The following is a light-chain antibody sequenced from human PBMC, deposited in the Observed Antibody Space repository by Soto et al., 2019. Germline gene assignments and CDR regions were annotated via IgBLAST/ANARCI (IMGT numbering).Light chain of an antibody. CDR3: FSYTTSSTYV. CDR2: GVT. CDR1: SSDVGIYNY. V-gene: IGLV2-14*01. Sequence: QSALTQPASVSGSPGQSITISCTGTSSDVGIYNYVSWYQQEPGKAPKLLIYGVTSRPSGVSDRFSGSKSGNTASLTISRLQAEDESDYYCFSYTTSSTYVFGTGTKVTVL. J-gene: IGLJ1*01.